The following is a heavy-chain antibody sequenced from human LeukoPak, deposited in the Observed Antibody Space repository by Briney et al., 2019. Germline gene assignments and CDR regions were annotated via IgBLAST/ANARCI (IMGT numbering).Heavy chain of an antibody. J-gene: IGHJ4*02. V-gene: IGHV1-18*01. CDR1: GYTFTSYG. CDR3: AKDMRPLAAAGNSDY. Sequence: ASVKVSCKASGYTFTSYGISWVRQAPGQGLEWMGWISAYNGNTNYAQKLQGRVTMTTDTSTSTAYMELRSLRSDDTALYYCAKDMRPLAAAGNSDYWGQGTLVTVSS. CDR2: ISAYNGNT. D-gene: IGHD6-13*01.